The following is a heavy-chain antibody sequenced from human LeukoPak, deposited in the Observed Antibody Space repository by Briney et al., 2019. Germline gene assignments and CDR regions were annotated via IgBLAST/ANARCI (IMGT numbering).Heavy chain of an antibody. CDR2: IYPGDSDT. Sequence: GESLKISCKGSGYSFTSYWIGWVRQMPGKGLEWMGIIYPGDSDTRYSPSFQGQVTISADKSISTAYLQWSSLKASDTAMYYCARQGGSSWYYYYYGMDVWGQGTTVTVSS. D-gene: IGHD6-13*01. CDR1: GYSFTSYW. V-gene: IGHV5-51*01. CDR3: ARQGGSSWYYYYYGMDV. J-gene: IGHJ6*02.